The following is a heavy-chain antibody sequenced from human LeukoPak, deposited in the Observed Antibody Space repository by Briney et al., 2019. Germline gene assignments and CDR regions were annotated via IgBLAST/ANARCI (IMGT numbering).Heavy chain of an antibody. D-gene: IGHD6-13*01. Sequence: PSETLSLTCTVSGGSISSSSYYWGWIRQPPGKGLEWIGSIYYSGSTYYNPSLKRRVTISVDTSKNQFSLKLSSVTAADTAVYYCARDSFTAAGTPHYWGQGTLVTVSS. CDR3: ARDSFTAAGTPHY. CDR2: IYYSGST. CDR1: GGSISSSSYY. V-gene: IGHV4-39*07. J-gene: IGHJ4*02.